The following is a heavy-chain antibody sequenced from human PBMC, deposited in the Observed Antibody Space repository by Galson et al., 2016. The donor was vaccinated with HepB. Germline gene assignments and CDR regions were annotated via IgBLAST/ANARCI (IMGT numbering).Heavy chain of an antibody. D-gene: IGHD4-17*01. J-gene: IGHJ6*02. CDR3: HLGDYGDAFNRYYYYGMDV. Sequence: SLRLSCAASGFTFSRYWMHWVRQAPGKGLVWVSRIQSDGRTTGYADSVKGRFTISRDNVKNTLYLQMNSLRAEDTAVYYCHLGDYGDAFNRYYYYGMDVWGQGTTVTVSS. CDR1: GFTFSRYW. CDR2: IQSDGRTT. V-gene: IGHV3-74*01.